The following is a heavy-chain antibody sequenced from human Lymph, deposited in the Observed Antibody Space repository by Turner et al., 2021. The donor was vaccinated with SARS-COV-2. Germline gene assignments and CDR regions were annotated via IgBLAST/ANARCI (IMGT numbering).Heavy chain of an antibody. CDR3: ARDLGTYGMDV. CDR1: GIIVSRNY. J-gene: IGHJ6*02. CDR2: IYSGGTT. D-gene: IGHD6-13*01. Sequence: EVQLVETGGGLIQPGGSLRLSCAASGIIVSRNYMNWVRQAPGKVLEWVSVIYSGGTTYYADSVKGRFTISRDNSKITLYLQMNSLRVEDTAVYYCARDLGTYGMDVWGQGTTVTVSS. V-gene: IGHV3-53*02.